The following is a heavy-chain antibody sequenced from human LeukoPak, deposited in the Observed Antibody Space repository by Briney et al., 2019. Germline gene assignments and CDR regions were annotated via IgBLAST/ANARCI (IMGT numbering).Heavy chain of an antibody. J-gene: IGHJ4*02. CDR3: ARRDDY. CDR1: GYSISSGYH. Sequence: SETLSLTCTVSGYSISSGYHWGWIRQPPGKGLEWIGSIYHSGSTYYNPSLKSRVTISVDTSKNQFSLKLSSVTAADTAVYYCARRDDYWGQGTLVTVSS. CDR2: IYHSGST. V-gene: IGHV4-38-2*02.